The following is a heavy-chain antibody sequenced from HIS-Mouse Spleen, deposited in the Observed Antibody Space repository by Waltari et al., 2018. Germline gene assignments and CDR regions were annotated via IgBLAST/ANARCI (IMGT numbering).Heavy chain of an antibody. D-gene: IGHD6-13*01. V-gene: IGHV4-39*07. Sequence: QLQLQESGPGLVKPSETLSLTCTVSGGSIHISSYSRGWIRQPPGKGLEWIGSIYYSGSTYYNPSLKSRVTISVDTSKNQFSLKLSSVTAADTAVYYCAREIPYSSSWYDWYFDLWGRGTLVTVSS. J-gene: IGHJ2*01. CDR1: GGSIHISSYS. CDR2: IYYSGST. CDR3: AREIPYSSSWYDWYFDL.